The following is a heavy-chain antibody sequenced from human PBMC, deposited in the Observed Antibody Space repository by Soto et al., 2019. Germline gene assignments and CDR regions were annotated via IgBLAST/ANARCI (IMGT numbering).Heavy chain of an antibody. CDR2: LKQDGSEK. Sequence: GGSLRLSCAAPGFTFSSYWMGWVRQASGKVLEWVANLKQDGSEKYYVDSVKGRFTISRDNAKNSLYLQMNSLRAEDTAVYYCARDVVTMVRGVMWNYWGQGT. CDR1: GFTFSSYW. CDR3: ARDVVTMVRGVMWNY. V-gene: IGHV3-7*01. D-gene: IGHD3-10*01. J-gene: IGHJ4*02.